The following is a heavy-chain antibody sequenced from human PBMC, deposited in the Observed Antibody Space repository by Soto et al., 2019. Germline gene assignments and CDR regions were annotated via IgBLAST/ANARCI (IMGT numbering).Heavy chain of an antibody. Sequence: QVQLQQWGAGLLKPSETLSLTCAVYGGSFSGYYWTWIRQTPGKGLEWIGEISHSGTTNYKPSLKRRVTISADPSKKQFSLNLTSVTAADSGVYYCARGECSSVYCFTRWALDIWGQGTVVTVSS. CDR1: GGSFSGYY. CDR3: ARGECSSVYCFTRWALDI. V-gene: IGHV4-34*01. CDR2: ISHSGTT. J-gene: IGHJ3*02. D-gene: IGHD2-2*01.